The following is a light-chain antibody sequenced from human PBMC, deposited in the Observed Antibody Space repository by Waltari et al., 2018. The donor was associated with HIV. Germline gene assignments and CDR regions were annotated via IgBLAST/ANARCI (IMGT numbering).Light chain of an antibody. J-gene: IGLJ1*01. CDR2: QDS. Sequence: SYELTQPPSVSVSPGQTARITCSGDKLGDKYACWYQQKPGQSPVLVIYQDSKRPPGIPERFSGSNSGNTATLTISGTQAMDEADYYCQAWDSSTDNYVFGTGTKVTVL. CDR1: KLGDKY. CDR3: QAWDSSTDNYV. V-gene: IGLV3-1*01.